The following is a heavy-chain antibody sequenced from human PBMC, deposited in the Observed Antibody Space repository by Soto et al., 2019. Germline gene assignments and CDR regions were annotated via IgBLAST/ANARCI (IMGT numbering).Heavy chain of an antibody. CDR1: GYTCASYA. V-gene: IGHV1-3*01. J-gene: IGHJ6*01. CDR3: GRSPPITGAGPPSRGRHYYQVVDF. Sequence: ASVKVSCKASGYTCASYATPWVGPAPGQRPEWVGWLNAGTGNIKYSEKFQGRVTIKRDTYASTAYMELSSLRSEDTAVYYCGRSPPITGAGPPSRGRHYYQVVDFWGQGTMVTVSS. D-gene: IGHD1-20*01. CDR2: LNAGTGNI.